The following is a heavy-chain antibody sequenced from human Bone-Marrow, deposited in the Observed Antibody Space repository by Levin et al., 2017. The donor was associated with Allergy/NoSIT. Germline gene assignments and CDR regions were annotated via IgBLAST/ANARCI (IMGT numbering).Heavy chain of an antibody. CDR2: INSSGTDM. Sequence: GGSLRLSCTVSGFTFSLYSMNWVRQAPGKGLEWVSSINSSGTDMYNADSVKGRFTISRDNAKNSLNLQMSSLRAEDTAVYYCARGIIGDVRVAHKEAFDIWGQGTMVTVSS. D-gene: IGHD2/OR15-2a*01. CDR1: GFTFSLYS. V-gene: IGHV3-21*01. CDR3: ARGIIGDVRVAHKEAFDI. J-gene: IGHJ3*02.